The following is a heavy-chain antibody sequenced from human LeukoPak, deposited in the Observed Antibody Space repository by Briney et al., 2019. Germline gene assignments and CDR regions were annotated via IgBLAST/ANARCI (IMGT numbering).Heavy chain of an antibody. CDR2: IWFDGSVK. CDR1: GFTFNTYG. J-gene: IGHJ4*02. D-gene: IGHD3-3*01. Sequence: GGPLRLSYAASGFTFNTYGMHWVRQAPGQGLEWVAAIWFDGSVKHYSDAVKGRFTISRDNSLNTLYLQMNSLRVKDTAIYYCAKDTGVQFLEPAFWGQGTLVTVSS. CDR3: AKDTGVQFLEPAF. V-gene: IGHV3-33*06.